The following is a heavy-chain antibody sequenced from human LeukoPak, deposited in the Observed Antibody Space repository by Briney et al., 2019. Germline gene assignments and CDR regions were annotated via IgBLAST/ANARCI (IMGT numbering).Heavy chain of an antibody. Sequence: GGSLRLSCAASGFTFSSYSMNWVRQAPGKGLEWVSSISSSSSYIYYADSVKGRFTISRDNAKNSLYLQVNSLRAEDTAVYYCARDKRGGYSGYDYSSGMDVWGKGTTVTVSS. CDR3: ARDKRGGYSGYDYSSGMDV. V-gene: IGHV3-21*01. J-gene: IGHJ6*04. D-gene: IGHD5-12*01. CDR2: ISSSSSYI. CDR1: GFTFSSYS.